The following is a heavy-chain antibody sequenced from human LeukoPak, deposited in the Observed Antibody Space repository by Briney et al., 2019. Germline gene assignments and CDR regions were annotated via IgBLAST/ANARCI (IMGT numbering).Heavy chain of an antibody. V-gene: IGHV3-7*01. Sequence: QPGGSLRLSCAASGFTFSSYWMSWVRQAPGKGLEWVANIKQDGSEKYYVDSVKGRFAISRDNAKNSLYLQMNSLRAEDTAVYYCARDSRFYGSGRIWAFDYWGQGTLVTVSS. CDR1: GFTFSSYW. J-gene: IGHJ4*02. CDR3: ARDSRFYGSGRIWAFDY. D-gene: IGHD3-10*01. CDR2: IKQDGSEK.